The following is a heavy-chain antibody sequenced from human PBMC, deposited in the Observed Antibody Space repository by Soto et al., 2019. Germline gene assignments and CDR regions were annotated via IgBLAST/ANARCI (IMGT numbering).Heavy chain of an antibody. V-gene: IGHV4-39*07. CDR1: GGSISSSSYY. Sequence: PSETLSLTCTVSGGSISSSSYYWGWIRQPPGKGLEWIGSIYYSGSTYYNPSLKSRVTISVDTSKNQFSLKLSSVTAADTAVYYCARDLNSNWFDPWGQGTLVTVSS. CDR3: ARDLNSNWFDP. J-gene: IGHJ5*02. D-gene: IGHD1-26*01. CDR2: IYYSGST.